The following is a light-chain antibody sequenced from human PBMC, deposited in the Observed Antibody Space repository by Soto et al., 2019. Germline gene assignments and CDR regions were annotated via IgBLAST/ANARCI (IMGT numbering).Light chain of an antibody. CDR1: SSDLGHNY. Sequence: QSALTQPASVSGSPGQSITISCTGTSSDLGHNYVSWYQQHAGKAPKLIIYEVSNRPSGVSTRFSGSKSGNTASLTISGFQAEDEADYYCSSYTSSGVFGGGTKLTVL. CDR2: EVS. CDR3: SSYTSSGV. V-gene: IGLV2-14*01. J-gene: IGLJ3*02.